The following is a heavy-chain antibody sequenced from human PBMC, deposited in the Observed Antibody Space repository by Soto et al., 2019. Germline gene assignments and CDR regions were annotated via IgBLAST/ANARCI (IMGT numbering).Heavy chain of an antibody. CDR2: IIYDGSTK. J-gene: IGHJ4*02. Sequence: QVQLVESGGGVVQPGRSLRLSCAASGFTFSSYGMHWVRQAPGKGLEWVAVIIYDGSTKYYADSVKGRFTISRDNSKNTLYLQMNRLRAEDTAVYYCAKDRMGAGVRGYFDYWGQGTLVTVSS. CDR1: GFTFSSYG. V-gene: IGHV3-30*18. CDR3: AKDRMGAGVRGYFDY. D-gene: IGHD3-10*01.